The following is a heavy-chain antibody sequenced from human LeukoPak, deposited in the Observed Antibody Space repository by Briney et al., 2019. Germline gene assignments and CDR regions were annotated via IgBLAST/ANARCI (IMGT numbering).Heavy chain of an antibody. CDR2: ISWNSGSI. J-gene: IGHJ1*01. Sequence: GGSLRLSCAASGFTFDDYAMHWVRQAPGKGLEWVSGISWNSGSIGYADSVKGRFTISRDNAKNSLYLQMNSLRAEDTALYYCAKDVSGSWYSDYFQHWGQGTLVTVSS. D-gene: IGHD6-13*01. V-gene: IGHV3-9*01. CDR1: GFTFDDYA. CDR3: AKDVSGSWYSDYFQH.